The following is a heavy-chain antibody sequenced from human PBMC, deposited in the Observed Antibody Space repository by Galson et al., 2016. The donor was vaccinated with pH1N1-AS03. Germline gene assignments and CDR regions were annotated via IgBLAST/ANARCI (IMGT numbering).Heavy chain of an antibody. CDR2: IGRESSPI. CDR1: GFTFSGYW. V-gene: IGHV3-21*04. J-gene: IGHJ4*02. Sequence: SLRLSCAASGFTFSGYWMSWVRQAPGKGLEWVSSIGRESSPIVYADSVKGRFTTSRDNAKNPLYLQMNSLRVEDTAVYYCARRYYDSRGHPLDWWGQGALVTVSS. D-gene: IGHD3-22*01. CDR3: ARRYYDSRGHPLDW.